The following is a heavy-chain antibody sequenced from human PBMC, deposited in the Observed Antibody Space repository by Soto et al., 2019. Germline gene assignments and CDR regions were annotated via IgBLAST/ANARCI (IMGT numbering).Heavy chain of an antibody. D-gene: IGHD2-21*02. CDR3: ARHDFYYFDY. J-gene: IGHJ4*02. Sequence: SETLSFTCTVSGGSISSSSYYWGWIRQPPGKGLEWIGSIYYSGSTYYNPSLKSRVTISVDTSKNQFSLKLSSVTAADTAVYYCARHDFYYFDYWGQGTLVTVSS. V-gene: IGHV4-39*01. CDR1: GGSISSSSYY. CDR2: IYYSGST.